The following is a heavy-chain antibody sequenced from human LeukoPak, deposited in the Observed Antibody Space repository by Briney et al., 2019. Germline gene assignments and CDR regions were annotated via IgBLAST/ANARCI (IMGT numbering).Heavy chain of an antibody. J-gene: IGHJ4*02. CDR1: GYTFTSYC. CDR3: ARGRPPLLYSGSYRPPFGY. V-gene: IGHV1-46*01. CDR2: INPSGGST. Sequence: ASVKVSCKASGYTFTSYCMHWVRQAPGQGLEWMGIINPSGGSTSYAQKFQGRVTMTRDTSTSTVYMELSSLRSEDTAVYYCARGRPPLLYSGSYRPPFGYWGQGTLVTVSS. D-gene: IGHD1-26*01.